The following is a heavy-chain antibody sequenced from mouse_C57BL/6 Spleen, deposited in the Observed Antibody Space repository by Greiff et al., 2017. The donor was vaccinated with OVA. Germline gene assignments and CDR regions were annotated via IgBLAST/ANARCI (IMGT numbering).Heavy chain of an antibody. CDR3: ARDSQATYYYAMDY. V-gene: IGHV5-4*01. Sequence: EVMLVESGGGLVKPGGSLKLSCAASGFTFSSYAMSWVRQTPEKRLEWVATISDGGSYTYYPDNVKGRFTISRDNAKNNLYLQMIHLKSEDTAMYYCARDSQATYYYAMDYWGQGTSVTVSS. D-gene: IGHD3-2*02. J-gene: IGHJ4*01. CDR2: ISDGGSYT. CDR1: GFTFSSYA.